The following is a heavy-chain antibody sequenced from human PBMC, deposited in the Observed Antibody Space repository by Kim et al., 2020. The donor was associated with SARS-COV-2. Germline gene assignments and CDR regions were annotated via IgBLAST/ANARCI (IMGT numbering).Heavy chain of an antibody. CDR2: INRDGSGT. D-gene: IGHD3-3*01. J-gene: IGHJ6*02. CDR1: GFTFSSYW. CDR3: ARDLDPNSNYYFYGMDV. V-gene: IGHV3-74*01. Sequence: GGSLRLSCAASGFTFSSYWMHWVRQAPGKGLVWVSRINRDGSGTSYADSVKGRFTISRDNAQSTLYLQMNSLRAEDTAVYYCARDLDPNSNYYFYGMDVWGQWTPVTVSS.